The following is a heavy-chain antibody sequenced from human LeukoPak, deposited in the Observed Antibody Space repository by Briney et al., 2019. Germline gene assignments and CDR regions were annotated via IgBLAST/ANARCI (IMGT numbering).Heavy chain of an antibody. D-gene: IGHD6-19*01. CDR1: GGTFSSYA. J-gene: IGHJ4*02. CDR3: ARGGQIAVAGTFGY. Sequence: ASVKVSCKASGGTFSSYAISWVRQAPGQGLEWMGGIIPIFGTANYAQKFQGRVPITADESTSTAYMELSSLRSEDTAVYYCARGGQIAVAGTFGYWGQGTLVTVSS. V-gene: IGHV1-69*13. CDR2: IIPIFGTA.